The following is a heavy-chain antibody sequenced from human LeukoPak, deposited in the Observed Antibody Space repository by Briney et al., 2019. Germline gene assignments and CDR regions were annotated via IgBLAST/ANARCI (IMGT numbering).Heavy chain of an antibody. CDR1: GFTFSSYA. CDR3: ARIGGYCYGPGY. Sequence: GGSLRLSCAASGFTFSSYAMSWVRQAPGKGLEWVSGISGSGGSTDYADSVKGRFTISRDNSKNSVYLQMDSLRAEDTALYYCARIGGYCYGPGYWGQGTLVTVSS. CDR2: ISGSGGST. V-gene: IGHV3-23*01. D-gene: IGHD5-18*01. J-gene: IGHJ4*02.